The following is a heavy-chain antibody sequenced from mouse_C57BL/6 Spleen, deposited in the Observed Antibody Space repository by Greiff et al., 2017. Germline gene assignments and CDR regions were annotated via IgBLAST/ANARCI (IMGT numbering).Heavy chain of an antibody. V-gene: IGHV1-15*01. D-gene: IGHD2-4*01. J-gene: IGHJ3*01. CDR1: GYTFTDYE. Sequence: QVQLQQSGAELVRPGASVTLSCKASGYTFTDYEMHWVKQTPVHGLAWIGAIDPETGGTDYNQKFKGKAILTAAKSSSTAYLELRSLTSADSAVYYCTRSYEYDVAWFAYWGQGTLVTVSA. CDR3: TRSYEYDVAWFAY. CDR2: IDPETGGT.